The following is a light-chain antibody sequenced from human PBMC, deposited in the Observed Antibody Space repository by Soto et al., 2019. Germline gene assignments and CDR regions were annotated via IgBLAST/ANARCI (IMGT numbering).Light chain of an antibody. Sequence: QSVLTQPPSVSAAPGQTVTISCSGSSSNIGSDYVSWFQQVPGTAPKLLIYDNDKRPSGIPDRFSGSKSGTSASLGITGLKTGDEADYYCGSWDYTLNGGVFGGGTKLTVL. V-gene: IGLV1-51*01. J-gene: IGLJ2*01. CDR3: GSWDYTLNGGV. CDR1: SSNIGSDY. CDR2: DND.